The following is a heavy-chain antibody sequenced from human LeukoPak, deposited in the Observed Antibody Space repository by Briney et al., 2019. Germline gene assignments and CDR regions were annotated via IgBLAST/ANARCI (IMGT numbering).Heavy chain of an antibody. J-gene: IGHJ6*02. CDR3: AKGGLSTTVTTHGMDV. CDR1: GFTFSSYG. Sequence: GGSLRLSCAASGFTFSSYGMHWVRQAPGKGLEWVAVISYDGSNKYYADSAKGRFTISRDNSKNTLYLQMDSLRAEDTAVYYCAKGGLSTTVTTHGMDVWGQGTTVTVSS. CDR2: ISYDGSNK. V-gene: IGHV3-30*18. D-gene: IGHD4-17*01.